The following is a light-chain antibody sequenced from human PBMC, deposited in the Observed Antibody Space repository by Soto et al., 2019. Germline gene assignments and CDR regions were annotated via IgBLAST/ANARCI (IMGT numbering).Light chain of an antibody. V-gene: IGKV1-39*01. CDR1: QSISSY. CDR2: AAS. Sequence: IQMTRCPSSLSXSXGXXFXXXCLSSQSISSYLNWYQQKPGKAPKLLIYAASSLQSRVPARFSGTGSGTEFPPTISRPQPEAFAVCYCHQHHNCPPIPLGQGTRLEIK. J-gene: IGKJ5*01. CDR3: HQHHNCPPIP.